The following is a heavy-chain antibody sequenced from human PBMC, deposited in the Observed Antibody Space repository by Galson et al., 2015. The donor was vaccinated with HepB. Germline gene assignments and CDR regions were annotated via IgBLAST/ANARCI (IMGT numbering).Heavy chain of an antibody. CDR2: IGTAGDT. J-gene: IGHJ3*02. CDR1: GLTFSSSD. V-gene: IGHV3-13*01. Sequence: SLRLSCAASGLTFSSSDMHWARHATGKGLEWVSVIGTAGDTYYPGPVKGGFTISRENAKNSLYLQMNSLKAGDTAVYYCARARCSSASYDNLAFDIWGQGTMVTVSS. D-gene: IGHD2-2*01. CDR3: ARARCSSASYDNLAFDI.